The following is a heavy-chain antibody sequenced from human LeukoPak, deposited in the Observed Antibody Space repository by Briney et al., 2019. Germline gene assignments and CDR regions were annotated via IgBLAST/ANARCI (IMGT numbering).Heavy chain of an antibody. J-gene: IGHJ4*02. Sequence: LQTLSLTSTVSGGSITGYTRSSVWPTPGKGLEWIGYIYISGRTHSNPSPKSRVTISVYTSTKPFSLKLSSVSAADTAVYYCARHKEGINMITRKNMYYFDYWGQGTLVTVSS. D-gene: IGHD3-22*01. V-gene: IGHV4-59*08. CDR3: ARHKEGINMITRKNMYYFDY. CDR2: IYISGRT. CDR1: GGSITGYT.